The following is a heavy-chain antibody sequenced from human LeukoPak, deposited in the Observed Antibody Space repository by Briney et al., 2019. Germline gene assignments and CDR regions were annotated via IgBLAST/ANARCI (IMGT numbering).Heavy chain of an antibody. Sequence: ASVKVSCKASGYTFTSYGISWVRQAPGQGLEWMGWISTYNGNTYYAQKLQGRVTMTTDTSTSTTYMELRSLRSDDTAVYYCARDYYDSSGYYYDAFDIWGRGTMVTVSS. V-gene: IGHV1-18*01. J-gene: IGHJ3*02. D-gene: IGHD3-22*01. CDR3: ARDYYDSSGYYYDAFDI. CDR2: ISTYNGNT. CDR1: GYTFTSYG.